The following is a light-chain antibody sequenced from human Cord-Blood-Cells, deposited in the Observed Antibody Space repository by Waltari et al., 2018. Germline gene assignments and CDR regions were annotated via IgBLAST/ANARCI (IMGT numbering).Light chain of an antibody. CDR2: DVS. J-gene: IGLJ1*01. Sequence: SALTQPASVSGSPAQSIPISSTGTSSDVGGYNYVFWYQQHPGKAPKLMIYDVSNRPSGVSNRFSGAKSGNTASLTISGLQAEDEADYYCSSYTSSSTLVFGTGTKVTVL. CDR1: SSDVGGYNY. V-gene: IGLV2-14*01. CDR3: SSYTSSSTLV.